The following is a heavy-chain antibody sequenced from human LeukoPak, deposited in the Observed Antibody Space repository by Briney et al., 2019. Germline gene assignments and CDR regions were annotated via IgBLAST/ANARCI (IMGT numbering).Heavy chain of an antibody. CDR3: ARWARYCSSGSCYSWFDP. CDR2: MKLDGSEE. Sequence: GGSLRLSCAASGFTFRSYWMSGVRQAPGKGGEWVSNMKLDGSEEYYVDSVKGRVTISSDNAKTSLYLQMNSLRVDNTAVYYCARWARYCSSGSCYSWFDPWGQGTLVTVSS. J-gene: IGHJ5*02. CDR1: GFTFRSYW. D-gene: IGHD2-15*01. V-gene: IGHV3-7*01.